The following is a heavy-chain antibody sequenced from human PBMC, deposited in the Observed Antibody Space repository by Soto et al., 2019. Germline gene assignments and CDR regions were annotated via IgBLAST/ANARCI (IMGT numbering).Heavy chain of an antibody. CDR3: ASPTYGSGTYPAPSYYGMDV. J-gene: IGHJ6*02. CDR2: IKAGNGNT. V-gene: IGHV1-3*01. D-gene: IGHD3-10*01. Sequence: ASVKVSCKASGYTFTSYAMHWVRQAPGQRLEWMGWIKAGNGNTKYSLKFQGRVTITRDTSASTAYMELSSLRSEDTAVYYCASPTYGSGTYPAPSYYGMDVWGQGTTVTVSS. CDR1: GYTFTSYA.